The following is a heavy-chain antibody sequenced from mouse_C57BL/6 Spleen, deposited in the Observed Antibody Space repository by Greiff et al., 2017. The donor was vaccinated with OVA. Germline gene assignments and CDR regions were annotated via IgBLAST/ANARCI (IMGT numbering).Heavy chain of an antibody. CDR1: GYTFTSYW. CDR2: IYPSDSET. V-gene: IGHV1-61*01. J-gene: IGHJ1*03. Sequence: QVQLKQPGAELVRPGSSVKLSCKASGYTFTSYWMDWVKQRPGQGLEWIGNIYPSDSETHYNQKFKDKATLTVDKSSSTAYMQLSSLTSEDSAVYYCARPYYGYFDVWGTGTTVTVSS. CDR3: ARPYYGYFDV.